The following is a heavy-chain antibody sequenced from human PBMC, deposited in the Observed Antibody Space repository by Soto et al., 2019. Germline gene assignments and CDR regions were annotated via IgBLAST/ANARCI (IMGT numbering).Heavy chain of an antibody. V-gene: IGHV3-49*03. CDR2: IRSKTYGGTT. J-gene: IGHJ4*02. CDR1: GFTFGDYA. CDR3: TRQPSGYSGYVDY. D-gene: IGHD5-12*01. Sequence: GGSLSLSCTGSGFTFGDYALSWFRQAPGKGMERLAFIRSKTYGGTTEYAASVKGRLTISRDDSKSIAYLQMNSLKSEDSALYYCTRQPSGYSGYVDYWGQGALITVST.